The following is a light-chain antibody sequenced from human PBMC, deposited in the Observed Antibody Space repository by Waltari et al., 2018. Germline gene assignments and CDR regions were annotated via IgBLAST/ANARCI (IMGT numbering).Light chain of an antibody. CDR1: QSIDTF. CDR3: QQSYNTPRT. Sequence: DIQMTQSPSSLSASVGDTVTITCRASQSIDTFLNWYQKRPGMATKVLIYTASNLYSGVPSRFSGSRSVTEFTLTITSLQPEDFATYYCQQSYNTPRTFGPGTKVDVK. V-gene: IGKV1-39*01. J-gene: IGKJ3*01. CDR2: TAS.